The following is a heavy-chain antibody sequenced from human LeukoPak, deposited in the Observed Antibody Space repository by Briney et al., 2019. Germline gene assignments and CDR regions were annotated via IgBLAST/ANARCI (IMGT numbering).Heavy chain of an antibody. Sequence: ASVKVSCKASGYTFTSYYMHWVRQAPGRGLEWMGKINPSGGSTTYAQKFQGRVTMTRDTSTSTVYMELSSLRSEDTAVYYCAKCRVSSSGSADYWGQGTLVTVSS. D-gene: IGHD6-19*01. CDR3: AKCRVSSSGSADY. CDR1: GYTFTSYY. V-gene: IGHV1-46*01. CDR2: INPSGGST. J-gene: IGHJ4*02.